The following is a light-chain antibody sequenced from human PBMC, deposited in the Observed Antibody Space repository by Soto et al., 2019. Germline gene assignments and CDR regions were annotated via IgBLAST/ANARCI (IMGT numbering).Light chain of an antibody. CDR1: SSDVGGYNY. Sequence: QSALTQPPSASGSPGQSVTISCTGTSSDVGGYNYVSWYQQHPGKAPKLMIYEVSKRPSGVPDRFSGSKSGNTASLTVSGLQAEDEADYYCSSSAGSNNLVVCVGGTQLTVL. CDR2: EVS. J-gene: IGLJ2*01. V-gene: IGLV2-8*01. CDR3: SSSAGSNNLVV.